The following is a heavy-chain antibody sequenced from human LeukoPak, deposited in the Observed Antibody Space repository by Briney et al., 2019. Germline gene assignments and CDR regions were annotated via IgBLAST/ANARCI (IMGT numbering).Heavy chain of an antibody. D-gene: IGHD1-26*01. CDR1: GYSISSGYY. V-gene: IGHV4-38-2*01. J-gene: IGHJ5*02. CDR2: IYHSGST. Sequence: SETLSLTCAVSGYSISSGYYWGWIRQPPGKGLEWIGSIYHSGSTYYNPSLKSRVTISVDTSKNQFSLKLSSVTAADTAVYYCARGGSRVGDPYNWFDPWGQGTPVTVSS. CDR3: ARGGSRVGDPYNWFDP.